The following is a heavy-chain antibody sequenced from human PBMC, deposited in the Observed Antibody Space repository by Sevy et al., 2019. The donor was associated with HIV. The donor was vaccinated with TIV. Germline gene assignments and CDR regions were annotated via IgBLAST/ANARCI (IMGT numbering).Heavy chain of an antibody. CDR1: GFTFSTYD. Sequence: GGSLRLSCAASGFTFSTYDMHWVRQAPGKGLEWVAIISHDGSYRYYADSVRGRFSMSRDSSKNTLYLQMSGLSSEDTAVNYCAKNRPPGGSYFSRHGMDVWGRGTTVTVSS. D-gene: IGHD3-16*01. V-gene: IGHV3-30*18. CDR3: AKNRPPGGSYFSRHGMDV. CDR2: ISHDGSYR. J-gene: IGHJ6*02.